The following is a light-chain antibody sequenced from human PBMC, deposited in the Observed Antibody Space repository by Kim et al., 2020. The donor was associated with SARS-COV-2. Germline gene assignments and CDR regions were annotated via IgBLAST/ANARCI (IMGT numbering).Light chain of an antibody. Sequence: GQRVTISCSGSSSNIGANTVKWYQQYSGTAPKLLIYNNNQRPSGVPDRFSGSKSGTSASLAISGLQSEDEADYHCATWDDSLNGPVFGGGTQLTVL. CDR2: NNN. J-gene: IGLJ3*02. CDR1: SSNIGANT. V-gene: IGLV1-44*01. CDR3: ATWDDSLNGPV.